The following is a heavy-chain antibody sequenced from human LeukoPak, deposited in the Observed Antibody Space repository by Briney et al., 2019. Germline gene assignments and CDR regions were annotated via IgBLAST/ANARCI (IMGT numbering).Heavy chain of an antibody. Sequence: ASVKVSCKASGYTFTGYYMHWVRQAPGQGLEWMGWINPNSGGTNYAQKFQGRVTMTRDTSISTAYMELSRLRSDDTAVYYCARGRSSSWYRTYYYYYYMDVWGKGTTVTISS. D-gene: IGHD6-13*01. CDR2: INPNSGGT. J-gene: IGHJ6*03. V-gene: IGHV1-2*02. CDR3: ARGRSSSWYRTYYYYYYMDV. CDR1: GYTFTGYY.